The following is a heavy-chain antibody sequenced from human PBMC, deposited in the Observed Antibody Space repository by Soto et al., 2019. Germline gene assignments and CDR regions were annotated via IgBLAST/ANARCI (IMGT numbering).Heavy chain of an antibody. D-gene: IGHD3-3*01. J-gene: IGHJ5*02. CDR2: MYYSGRT. Sequence: SETLSLTCNVSGGSISSGGYYWSWIRQRPGQGLEWIGYMYYSGRTYYNPSLKSRVTIXVXXSXNXFXLXXXSVTXADTALYYCARGQRFSDWFDPWGQGTLVTVSS. V-gene: IGHV4-31*03. CDR3: ARGQRFSDWFDP. CDR1: GGSISSGGYY.